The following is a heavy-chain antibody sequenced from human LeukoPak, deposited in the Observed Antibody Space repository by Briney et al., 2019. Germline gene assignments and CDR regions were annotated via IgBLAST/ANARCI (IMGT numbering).Heavy chain of an antibody. CDR1: GFTFSSSA. J-gene: IGHJ4*02. Sequence: GGSLRLSCAASGFTFSSSAMSWVRQAPGKGLEWVSSISGSGGSTYYADSVKGRFTISRDNAKNSLYLQMSSLRAEDTAMYYCARDRYSGSYPLDYWGQGTLVTVSS. V-gene: IGHV3-23*01. CDR3: ARDRYSGSYPLDY. CDR2: ISGSGGST. D-gene: IGHD1-26*01.